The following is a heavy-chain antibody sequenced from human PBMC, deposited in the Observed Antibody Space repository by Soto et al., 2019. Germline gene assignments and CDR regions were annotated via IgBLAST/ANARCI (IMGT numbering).Heavy chain of an antibody. CDR1: GYTFASYG. CDR3: ARDEMSKTYYDFWSGYYRAPNDAFDI. J-gene: IGHJ3*02. Sequence: ASVKVSCKASGYTFASYGISWVRQAPGQGLEWMGWISAYNGNTNYAQKLQGRVTMTTDTSTSTAYMELRSLRSDDTAVYYCARDEMSKTYYDFWSGYYRAPNDAFDIWGQGTMVTVSS. V-gene: IGHV1-18*04. D-gene: IGHD3-3*01. CDR2: ISAYNGNT.